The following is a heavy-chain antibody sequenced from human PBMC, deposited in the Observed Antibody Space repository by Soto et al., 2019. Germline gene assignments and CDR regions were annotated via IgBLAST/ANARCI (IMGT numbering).Heavy chain of an antibody. CDR3: ASLYCSGGSCYYDFDY. CDR1: GGTFSSYA. CDR2: IIPIFGTA. V-gene: IGHV1-69*12. Sequence: QVQLVQSGAEVKKPGSSVKVSCKASGGTFSSYAISWVRQAPGQGLEWMGGIIPIFGTANYAQKFQGRVTITADESTSTAYMELSSLRSEDTAVYYCASLYCSGGSCYYDFDYWGQGTLVTVSS. J-gene: IGHJ4*02. D-gene: IGHD2-15*01.